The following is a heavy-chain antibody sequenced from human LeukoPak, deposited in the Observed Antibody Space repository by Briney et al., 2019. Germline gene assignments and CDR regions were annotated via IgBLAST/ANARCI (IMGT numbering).Heavy chain of an antibody. Sequence: ASVKVSCKVSGKTLSDLSIHWLRQPPGKGLEWLGGSDPEDGERIYAQMFQGRVTMTENTSIDTAYMELSSLRSEDTAVYYCVTGFTTMAVDYFDYWGQGTLVTVSP. J-gene: IGHJ4*02. CDR2: SDPEDGER. D-gene: IGHD5-18*01. V-gene: IGHV1-24*01. CDR1: GKTLSDLS. CDR3: VTGFTTMAVDYFDY.